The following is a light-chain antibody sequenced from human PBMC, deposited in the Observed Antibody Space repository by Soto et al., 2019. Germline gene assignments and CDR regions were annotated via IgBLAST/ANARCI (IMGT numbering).Light chain of an antibody. CDR2: DAS. Sequence: DIQMTQSPSTLSASVGDRVTITCRASQNINRWLAWYQQKPGKAPKLLINDASNLESGVPSRFSGSGSGTDFTLTISSLQPDDFATYYCLQYNSYRAFGQGTKVEIK. J-gene: IGKJ1*01. V-gene: IGKV1-5*01. CDR1: QNINRW. CDR3: LQYNSYRA.